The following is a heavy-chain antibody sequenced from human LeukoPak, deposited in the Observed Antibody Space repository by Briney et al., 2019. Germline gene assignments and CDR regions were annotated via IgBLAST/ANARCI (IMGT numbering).Heavy chain of an antibody. D-gene: IGHD3-22*01. CDR3: AKDRTYYYDSSGYKGDAFDI. Sequence: GGSLRLSCAASGFTFSSYGMHWVRQAPGKGLEWVAVIWYDGSNKYYADSVKGRFTISRDNSKSTLYLQMNSLRAEDTAVYYCAKDRTYYYDSSGYKGDAFDIWGQGTMVTVSS. CDR1: GFTFSSYG. CDR2: IWYDGSNK. V-gene: IGHV3-33*06. J-gene: IGHJ3*02.